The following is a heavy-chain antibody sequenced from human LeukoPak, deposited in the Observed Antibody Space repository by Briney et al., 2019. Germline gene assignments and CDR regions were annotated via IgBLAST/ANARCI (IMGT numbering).Heavy chain of an antibody. D-gene: IGHD2-15*01. CDR2: IWYDGSNK. CDR3: AKVVSWDAFDI. V-gene: IGHV3-33*06. CDR1: GFTISSYG. J-gene: IGHJ3*02. Sequence: GGSLRLSCAASGFTISSYGMHWVRQAPGKGLEWVAVIWYDGSNKYYADSVKGRFTISRDNSKNTLYLQMNSLRAEDTAVYYCAKVVSWDAFDIWGQGTTVTVSS.